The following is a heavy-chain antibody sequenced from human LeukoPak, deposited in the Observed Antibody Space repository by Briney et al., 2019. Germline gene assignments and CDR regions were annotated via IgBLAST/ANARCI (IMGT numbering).Heavy chain of an antibody. CDR3: VRGYSGTYRLDY. CDR1: GFTFSTYW. V-gene: IGHV3-74*01. J-gene: IGHJ4*02. Sequence: GGSLRLSCAASGFTFSTYWMHWVRQGPGKGLVWVSRINTDGSITTYADSVKGRFTISRDNAKNTLCLQMNSLRAEDTAVYYCVRGYSGTYRLDYWGQGALVTVSS. D-gene: IGHD1-26*01. CDR2: INTDGSIT.